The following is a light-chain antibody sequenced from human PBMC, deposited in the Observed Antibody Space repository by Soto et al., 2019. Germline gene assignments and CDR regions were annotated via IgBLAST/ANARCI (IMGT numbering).Light chain of an antibody. CDR3: QQYGSSPTWT. J-gene: IGKJ1*01. CDR2: GAS. Sequence: EIVLTQSPGPLSLSPGERATLSCRASQSVSSSYLAWYQQKPGQAPRLLIYGASSRATGMPDRFSGSGSGTDFTLTISRLEPEDFAVYYCQQYGSSPTWTFGQGTKVEIK. V-gene: IGKV3-20*01. CDR1: QSVSSSY.